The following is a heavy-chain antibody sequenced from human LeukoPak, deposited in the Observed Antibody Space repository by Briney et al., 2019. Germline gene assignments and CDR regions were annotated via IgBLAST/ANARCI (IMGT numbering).Heavy chain of an antibody. CDR1: GGSISSYY. CDR3: ARPYTSGRYGAFDI. J-gene: IGHJ3*02. V-gene: IGHV4-59*12. CDR2: IYDSGST. Sequence: SETLSLTCTVSGGSISSYYWSWIRQPPGKGLEWIGYIYDSGSTKYNPSLKSRVTISVDTSNNQFSLKLSSVTAADTAVSYCARPYTSGRYGAFDIWGQGTMVTVSS. D-gene: IGHD6-19*01.